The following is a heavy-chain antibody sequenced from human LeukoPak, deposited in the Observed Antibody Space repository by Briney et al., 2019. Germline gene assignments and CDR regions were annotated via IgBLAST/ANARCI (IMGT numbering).Heavy chain of an antibody. Sequence: GGSLRLSCAASGFTFSSYSMNWVRQAPGKGLEWVSSISSSSSYIYYADSVKGRFTISRDNAKNSLYLQMNSLRAEDTAVYYCARVLCGGSCYPDYWGQGTLVTVSS. CDR1: GFTFSSYS. D-gene: IGHD2-15*01. J-gene: IGHJ4*02. CDR3: ARVLCGGSCYPDY. CDR2: ISSSSSYI. V-gene: IGHV3-21*01.